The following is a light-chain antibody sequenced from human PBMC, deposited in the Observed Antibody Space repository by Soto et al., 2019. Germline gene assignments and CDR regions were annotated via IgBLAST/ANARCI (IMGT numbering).Light chain of an antibody. Sequence: QLVLAQPPSVSGVQGQRVSISCTGSSSNIGAGYDVHWYQHLPGTAPKLLIYRNSNRASGVPDRFSGSKSGTSASLAITGLQAEDEADFYCQSYDGSLSGVVFGGGTKVTVL. J-gene: IGLJ2*01. CDR2: RNS. CDR1: SSNIGAGYD. V-gene: IGLV1-40*01. CDR3: QSYDGSLSGVV.